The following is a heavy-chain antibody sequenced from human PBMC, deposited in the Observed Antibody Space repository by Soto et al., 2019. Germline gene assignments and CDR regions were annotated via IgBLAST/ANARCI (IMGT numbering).Heavy chain of an antibody. CDR2: IYYSGST. CDR1: GGSISSGGYY. D-gene: IGHD4-17*01. V-gene: IGHV4-31*03. Sequence: PSETLSLTCTVSGGSISSGGYYWSWIRQHPGKGLEWIGYIYYSGSTYYNPSLESRVTISVDTSKNQFSLKLSSVTAADTAVYYCARNDGDYFNGMDVWGQGTTVTVSS. J-gene: IGHJ6*02. CDR3: ARNDGDYFNGMDV.